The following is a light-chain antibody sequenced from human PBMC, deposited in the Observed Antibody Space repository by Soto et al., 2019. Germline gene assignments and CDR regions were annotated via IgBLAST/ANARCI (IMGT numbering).Light chain of an antibody. J-gene: IGLJ1*01. V-gene: IGLV2-8*01. Sequence: SVLTQPPSASWSPGQSVTISCTGTSSDVGGYNYVSWYQQHPGKAPKLMIYEVSKRPSGVPGRFSGSKSGNTASLTVSGLQAEDEADYYCSSFAGSNNYVFGIGTKVTVL. CDR3: SSFAGSNNYV. CDR2: EVS. CDR1: SSDVGGYNY.